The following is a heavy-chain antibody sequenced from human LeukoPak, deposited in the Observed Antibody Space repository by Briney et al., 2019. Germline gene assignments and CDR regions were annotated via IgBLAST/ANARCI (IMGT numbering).Heavy chain of an antibody. Sequence: PGASLRLSCAASGFTFSSYAMSWVRQAPGKGLEWVTAISGSGGSTYYADSVKGRFTISRDNSMNTLYLQMNSLRAEDTAVYYCAKGSTKGDSYGYGYWSQGTLVTVSS. V-gene: IGHV3-23*01. CDR1: GFTFSSYA. J-gene: IGHJ4*02. CDR2: ISGSGGST. D-gene: IGHD5-18*01. CDR3: AKGSTKGDSYGYGY.